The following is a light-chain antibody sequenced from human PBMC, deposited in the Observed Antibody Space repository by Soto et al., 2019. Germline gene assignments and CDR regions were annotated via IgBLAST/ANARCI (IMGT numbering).Light chain of an antibody. CDR3: QQSYDMPWT. J-gene: IGKJ1*01. CDR2: AAD. V-gene: IGKV1-39*01. Sequence: DIQMTQSPSSLSASVGDTVTITCRASQSITNYLTWFLQKPGKAPSLLIFAADNLQDGVPSRFSGSGSGRDFSLTISSLQPEDFATYYCQQSYDMPWTFGQGTKVDI. CDR1: QSITNY.